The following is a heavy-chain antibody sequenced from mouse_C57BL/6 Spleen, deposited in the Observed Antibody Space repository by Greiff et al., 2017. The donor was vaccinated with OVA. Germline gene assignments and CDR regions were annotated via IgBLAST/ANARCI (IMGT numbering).Heavy chain of an antibody. CDR1: GYTFTSYW. V-gene: IGHV1-61*01. CDR3: ARGSDGYYPAWFAY. D-gene: IGHD2-3*01. J-gene: IGHJ3*01. CDR2: IYPSDSET. Sequence: QVQLQQSGAELVRPGSSVKLSCKASGYTFTSYWMDWVKQRPGQGLEWIGNIYPSDSETHYNQKFKDKATLTVDKSSSTAYMQLSSLTSEDSAVYYCARGSDGYYPAWFAYWGQGTLVTVSA.